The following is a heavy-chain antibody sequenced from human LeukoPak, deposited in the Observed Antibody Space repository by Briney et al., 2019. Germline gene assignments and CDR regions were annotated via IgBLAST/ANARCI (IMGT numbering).Heavy chain of an antibody. CDR2: ISSSGGST. D-gene: IGHD6-6*01. J-gene: IGHJ4*02. V-gene: IGHV3-64*01. CDR1: GFTFSSYN. Sequence: PGGSLRLSCAASGFTFSSYNMHWVRQAPGKGLEYVSRISSSGGSTYYANSVKGRLTISRDNSKNTLYLQMGSLRVEDMAVYYCARRYSSSYGYWGQGTLVTVSS. CDR3: ARRYSSSYGY.